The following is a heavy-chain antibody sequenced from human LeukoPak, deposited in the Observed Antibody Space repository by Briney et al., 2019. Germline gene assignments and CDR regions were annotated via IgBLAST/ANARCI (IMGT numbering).Heavy chain of an antibody. CDR2: VNPNSGNT. J-gene: IGHJ4*02. V-gene: IGHV1-8*01. CDR1: GYTHTSYD. Sequence: ASVTDSCKASGYTHTSYDINWVRQATGKGLEWMGWVNPNSGNTGYAQKFQGRVTMTRNTSISTAYMELSSLRSEDTAVYYCARGLYSSSDWGQGTLVTVSS. D-gene: IGHD6-6*01. CDR3: ARGLYSSSD.